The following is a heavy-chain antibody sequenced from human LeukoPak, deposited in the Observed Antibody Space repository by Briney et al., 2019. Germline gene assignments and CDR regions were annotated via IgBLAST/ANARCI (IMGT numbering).Heavy chain of an antibody. Sequence: PSETLSLTCAVYGGSLSGYYWSWIRQPPGKGLEWIGEINHSGSTNYNPSLKSRVTISVDTSKNQFSLKLSSVTAADTAVYYCARGPRITMIVVVITRGWYFDLWGRGTLVTVSS. CDR2: INHSGST. CDR3: ARGPRITMIVVVITRGWYFDL. CDR1: GGSLSGYY. D-gene: IGHD3-22*01. V-gene: IGHV4-34*01. J-gene: IGHJ2*01.